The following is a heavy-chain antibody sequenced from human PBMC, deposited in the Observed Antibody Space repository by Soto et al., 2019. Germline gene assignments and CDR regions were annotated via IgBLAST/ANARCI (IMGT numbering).Heavy chain of an antibody. D-gene: IGHD3-3*01. CDR2: ISWEGGSI. V-gene: IGHV3-9*01. CDR3: AKDRVKDFGYDLDYFTP. CDR1: GFNFDDFA. J-gene: IGHJ5*02. Sequence: PGGSLRLSCAGSGFNFDDFAMHWVRQAPGKGLEWVSGISWEGGSIGYADSVKGRFIISRDNAKNSLFLQMNSLTAEDTALYYCAKDRVKDFGYDLDYFTPWGQGTQVTVSS.